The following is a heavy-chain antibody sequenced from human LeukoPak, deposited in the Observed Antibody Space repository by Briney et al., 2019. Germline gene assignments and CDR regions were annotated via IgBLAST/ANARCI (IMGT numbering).Heavy chain of an antibody. V-gene: IGHV4-39*07. CDR2: IYYSGST. CDR3: ARDSDPNYDSGYFDY. D-gene: IGHD3-10*01. J-gene: IGHJ4*02. Sequence: SETLSLTCTVSGDSISSSSSYWGWIRQPPGKGLEWIGSIYYSGSTYYNPSLKSRVTISVDTSKNQFSLKLSSVTAADTAVYYCARDSDPNYDSGYFDYWGQGTLVTVSS. CDR1: GDSISSSSSY.